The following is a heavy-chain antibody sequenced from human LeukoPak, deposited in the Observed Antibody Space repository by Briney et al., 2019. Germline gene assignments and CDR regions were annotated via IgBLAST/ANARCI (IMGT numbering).Heavy chain of an antibody. Sequence: ASVKVSCKASGYTFTSYDINWVRQATGQGLEWMGWMNPNSGNTGYAQKFQGRVTMTRNTSISTAYMELSSLRSEDTAVYYCARLIAGQYYYYCMDVWGKGTTVTVSS. CDR3: ARLIAGQYYYYCMDV. CDR1: GYTFTSYD. CDR2: MNPNSGNT. D-gene: IGHD3-16*02. V-gene: IGHV1-8*01. J-gene: IGHJ6*03.